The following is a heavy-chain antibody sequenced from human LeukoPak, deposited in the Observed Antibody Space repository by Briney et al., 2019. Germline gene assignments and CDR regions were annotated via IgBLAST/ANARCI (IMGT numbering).Heavy chain of an antibody. D-gene: IGHD3-3*01. CDR1: GGSISSSSYY. V-gene: IGHV4-39*07. CDR2: IYYGGST. J-gene: IGHJ4*02. Sequence: SETLSLTCTVSGGSISSSSYYWGWIRQPPGKGLEWIGSIYYGGSTYYNPSLKSRVTISVDTSKNQFSLKLSSVTAADTAVYYCARDGGANWNYDFWSGYLDYWGQGTLVTVSS. CDR3: ARDGGANWNYDFWSGYLDY.